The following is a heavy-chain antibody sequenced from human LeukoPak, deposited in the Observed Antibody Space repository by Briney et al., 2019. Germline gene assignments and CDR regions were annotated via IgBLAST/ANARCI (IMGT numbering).Heavy chain of an antibody. D-gene: IGHD2-2*02. V-gene: IGHV1-2*02. CDR2: INPNSGGT. CDR3: ARGNTEPPPYYYYGMDV. CDR1: GYTFTGYY. J-gene: IGHJ6*02. Sequence: ASVKVSCKASGYTFTGYYMHWVRQAPGQGLEWMGWINPNSGGTNYAQKFQGRVTMTRDTSISTAYMELSRLRSDDTAVYYCARGNTEPPPYYYYGMDVWGQGTTVTVSS.